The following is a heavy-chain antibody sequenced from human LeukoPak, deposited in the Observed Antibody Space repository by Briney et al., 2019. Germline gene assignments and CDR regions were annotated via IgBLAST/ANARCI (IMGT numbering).Heavy chain of an antibody. D-gene: IGHD6-19*01. CDR1: GFTFSSYS. CDR3: ARGSSSGFDY. V-gene: IGHV3-48*02. CDR2: ITSSSSTI. J-gene: IGHJ4*02. Sequence: GGSLRLSCAASGFTFSSYSXNWVXQAPGXGLEWVSYITSSSSTIYYADSVKGRFTISRDNAKNSLYLQMNSLRDEDTAVYYCARGSSSGFDYWGQGTLVTVSS.